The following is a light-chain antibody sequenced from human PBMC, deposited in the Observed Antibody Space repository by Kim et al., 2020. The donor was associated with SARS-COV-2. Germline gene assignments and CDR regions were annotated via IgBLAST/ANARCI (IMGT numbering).Light chain of an antibody. CDR2: YDS. Sequence: PGKGAKIACARNNSESKSVHWYEHKPGQAPVVVISYDSDRPSGIPERFSGCNSENTATLTISRVEAGYEADYYCQVWDSSSDPPYVFGTGTKVTVL. CDR1: NSESKS. CDR3: QVWDSSSDPPYV. V-gene: IGLV3-21*04. J-gene: IGLJ1*01.